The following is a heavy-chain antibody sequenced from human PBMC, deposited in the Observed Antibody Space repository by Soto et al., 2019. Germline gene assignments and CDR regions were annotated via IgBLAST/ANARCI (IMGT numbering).Heavy chain of an antibody. CDR2: ISYDGSNK. D-gene: IGHD2-21*02. J-gene: IGHJ4*02. V-gene: IGHV3-30*18. CDR3: AKDMGPRAFVVAYCCGDCYSGGDY. CDR1: GFTFSSYG. Sequence: QVQLVESGGGVVQPGRSLRLSCAASGFTFSSYGMHWVRQAPGKGLEGVAVISYDGSNKYYADSVKGRFTISRDNSKNTLYLQMNSLRAAETAVYYCAKDMGPRAFVVAYCCGDCYSGGDYWGQGTLVTVSS.